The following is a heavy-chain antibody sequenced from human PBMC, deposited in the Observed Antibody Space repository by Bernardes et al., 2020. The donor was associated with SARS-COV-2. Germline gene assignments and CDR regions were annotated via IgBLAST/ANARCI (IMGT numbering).Heavy chain of an antibody. CDR2: IYYSGST. D-gene: IGHD3-22*01. CDR1: GGSISSSSYY. CDR3: ARHHTPGEDYYDSSGYYYHAFDI. Sequence: SETLSLTCTVSGGSISSSSYYWGWIRQPPGKGLEWIGSIYYSGSTYYNPSLKSRVTISVDTSKNQFSLKLSSVTAADTAVYYCARHHTPGEDYYDSSGYYYHAFDIWGQGTMVTVSS. V-gene: IGHV4-39*01. J-gene: IGHJ3*02.